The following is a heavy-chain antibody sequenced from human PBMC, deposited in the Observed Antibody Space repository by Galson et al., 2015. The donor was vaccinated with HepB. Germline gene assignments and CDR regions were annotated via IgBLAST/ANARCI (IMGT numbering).Heavy chain of an antibody. D-gene: IGHD6-6*01. Sequence: SLRLSCAASGFTFSSYSMNWVRQAPGKGLEWVSSISSSSSYIYYADSVKGRFTISRDNAKNSLYLQMNSLRAEDTAVYYCARAPYSSSSVIAVGIDYWGQGTLVTVSS. CDR2: ISSSSSYI. CDR3: ARAPYSSSSVIAVGIDY. V-gene: IGHV3-21*01. CDR1: GFTFSSYS. J-gene: IGHJ4*02.